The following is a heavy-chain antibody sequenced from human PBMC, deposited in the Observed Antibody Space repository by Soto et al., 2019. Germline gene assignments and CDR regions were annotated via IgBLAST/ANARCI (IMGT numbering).Heavy chain of an antibody. CDR1: GGSISSSNW. V-gene: IGHV4-4*02. D-gene: IGHD6-13*01. CDR3: ARGQADDHSRFDP. CDR2: IYHSGST. J-gene: IGHJ5*02. Sequence: PSETLSLTCAVSGGSISSSNWWSWVRQPPGKGLEWIGEIYHSGSTNYNPSLKSRVTISVVKSKNQFSLKLSSVTAADTAVYYCARGQADDHSRFDPWGQGTLVTVSS.